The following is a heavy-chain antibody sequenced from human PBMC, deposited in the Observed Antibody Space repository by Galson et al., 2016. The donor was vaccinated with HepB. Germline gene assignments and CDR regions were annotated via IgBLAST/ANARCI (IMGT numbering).Heavy chain of an antibody. Sequence: SVKVSCKASGVTFSTSAVQWVRQARGQHLEWIGWIVADNGDTEYAQKFQERVTITRDMSTRTAYMELSSLTSEDTAVYYCAARGNSWPYYWGQGTLVTVSS. CDR1: GVTFSTSA. CDR3: AARGNSWPYY. CDR2: IVADNGDT. V-gene: IGHV1-58*01. J-gene: IGHJ4*02. D-gene: IGHD6-13*01.